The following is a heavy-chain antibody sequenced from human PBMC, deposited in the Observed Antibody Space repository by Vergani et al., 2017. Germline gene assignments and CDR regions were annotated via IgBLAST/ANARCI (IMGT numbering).Heavy chain of an antibody. CDR3: TRGWYYDSIADWDY. D-gene: IGHD3-22*01. Sequence: QVQLVQSGAEVKKPGSSVKVSCKSSGGTFSSSAISWVRQAPGQGREWIVIINPSGGSTSYAPKFQGRVTMTRDTSTRTVYMELSSLRSEDTAVYYCTRGWYYDSIADWDYWGQGTLVTVSS. J-gene: IGHJ4*02. CDR2: INPSGGST. V-gene: IGHV1-46*03. CDR1: GGTFSSSA.